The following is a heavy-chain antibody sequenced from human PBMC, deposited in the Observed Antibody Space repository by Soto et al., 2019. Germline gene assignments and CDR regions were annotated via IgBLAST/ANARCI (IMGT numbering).Heavy chain of an antibody. CDR3: ASDVMGPVIYFYYGMDV. Sequence: ETSVKVSCKESGGTLSSYAISWVREAPGQRLEWMGLINPNSGATNQAQNFQGRVTMTRDRSIRTAYVELSGLRSDDTAVYYCASDVMGPVIYFYYGMDVWGQGTTVTVSS. CDR2: INPNSGAT. J-gene: IGHJ6*02. D-gene: IGHD1-26*01. CDR1: GGTLSSYA. V-gene: IGHV1-2*02.